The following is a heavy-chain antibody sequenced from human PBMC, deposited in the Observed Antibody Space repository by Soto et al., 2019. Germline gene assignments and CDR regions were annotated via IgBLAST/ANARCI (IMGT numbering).Heavy chain of an antibody. V-gene: IGHV4-59*01. CDR2: IYYSGST. Sequence: QVQLQESGPGLVKPSETLSLTCTVSGGSISSYYWSWIRQPPGKGLEWFGYIYYSGSTNYNPPPKSRVPISVDTSKNQFSLKLSSVTAADTAVYYCARGRGGYFDLWGRGTLVTVSS. CDR1: GGSISSYY. J-gene: IGHJ2*01. CDR3: ARGRGGYFDL.